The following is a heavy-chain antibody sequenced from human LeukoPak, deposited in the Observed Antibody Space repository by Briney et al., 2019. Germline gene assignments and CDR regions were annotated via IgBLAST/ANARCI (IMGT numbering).Heavy chain of an antibody. Sequence: SEPLSLTCTVSGGSISSYYWSWIGQPPRKGLEWIGYIYYSVSTNYNPSLKSRVTISVDTSKNQFSLKLSSVTAADTAVYYCARGWGYFDYWGQGTLVTVSS. CDR3: ARGWGYFDY. CDR2: IYYSVST. D-gene: IGHD1-26*01. J-gene: IGHJ4*02. V-gene: IGHV4-59*01. CDR1: GGSISSYY.